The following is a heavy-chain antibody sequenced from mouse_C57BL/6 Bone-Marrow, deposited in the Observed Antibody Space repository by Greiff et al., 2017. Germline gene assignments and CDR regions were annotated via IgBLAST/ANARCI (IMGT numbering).Heavy chain of an antibody. D-gene: IGHD1-1*01. Sequence: EVHLVESEGGLVQPGSSMKLSCTASGFTFSDYYMAWVRQVPEKGLEWVANINYDGSSTYYLDSLKSRFIISRDNAKNILYLQMSSLKSEDTATYYCARVYYGSSYGYFDYWGQGTTLTVSS. J-gene: IGHJ2*01. CDR3: ARVYYGSSYGYFDY. V-gene: IGHV5-16*01. CDR2: INYDGSST. CDR1: GFTFSDYY.